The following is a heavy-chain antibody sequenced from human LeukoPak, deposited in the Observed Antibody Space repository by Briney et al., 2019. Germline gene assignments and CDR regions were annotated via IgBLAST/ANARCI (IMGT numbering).Heavy chain of an antibody. CDR1: GFTFSDYW. D-gene: IGHD3-22*01. V-gene: IGHV3-7*01. Sequence: PGGSLRLSCAVSGFTFSDYWMTWVRQAPGRGLEWVANIREDGSDKQYVDSVQGRFTISRDNAENSLYLQMNSLRAEDTAVYYCARDYSITMIVVPKPLDYWGQGTLVTVSS. CDR2: IREDGSDK. J-gene: IGHJ4*02. CDR3: ARDYSITMIVVPKPLDY.